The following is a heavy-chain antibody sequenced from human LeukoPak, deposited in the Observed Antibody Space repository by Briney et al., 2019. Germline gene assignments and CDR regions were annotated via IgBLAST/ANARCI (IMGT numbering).Heavy chain of an antibody. CDR2: INPDGSTT. D-gene: IGHD4-17*01. V-gene: IGHV3-74*01. CDR1: GFTLSGYW. Sequence: GGSLRLSCTASGFTLSGYWTHWVRQAPGKGLVWVARINPDGSTTSYADSVQGRITISRDNAKDTLYLQMHSLRVEDTAVYYCARDFHGDHDYWGQGTLVTVSS. CDR3: ARDFHGDHDY. J-gene: IGHJ4*02.